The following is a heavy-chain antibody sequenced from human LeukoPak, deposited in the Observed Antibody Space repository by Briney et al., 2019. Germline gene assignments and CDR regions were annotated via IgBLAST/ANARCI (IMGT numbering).Heavy chain of an antibody. CDR2: ISPYNGNT. CDR3: ARDDGYSYVGY. D-gene: IGHD5-18*01. J-gene: IGHJ4*02. Sequence: ASVKVSCKASGYTFTGYYMHWVRQAPGQGLEWMGWISPYNGNTNYAQKFQGRVTMTTDTSTSTAYMELRSLRSDDTAVYYCARDDGYSYVGYWGQGTLVTVSS. CDR1: GYTFTGYY. V-gene: IGHV1-18*04.